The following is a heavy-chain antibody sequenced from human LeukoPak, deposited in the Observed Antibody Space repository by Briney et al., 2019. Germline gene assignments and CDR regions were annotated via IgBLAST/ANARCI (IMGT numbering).Heavy chain of an antibody. CDR2: IYHNGHT. CDR3: ARDGAGLAVTTSWFDP. J-gene: IGHJ5*02. D-gene: IGHD4-17*01. V-gene: IGHV4-38-2*02. CDR1: GYSISSGYY. Sequence: SETLSLPYSVSGYSISSGYYSVWIGQPPGKGLEWIGSIYHNGHTYNNPSLKSRVTISVDTSKNQFSLKLSSVTAADTAVYYCARDGAGLAVTTSWFDPWGQGTLVTVSS.